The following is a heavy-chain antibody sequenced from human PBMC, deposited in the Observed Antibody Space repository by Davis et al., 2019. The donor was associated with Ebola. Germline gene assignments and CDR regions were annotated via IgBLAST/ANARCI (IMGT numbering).Heavy chain of an antibody. V-gene: IGHV1-8*01. CDR3: ARDLGQLNDY. Sequence: ASVKVSCKASGYTFTSYDINWVRQATGQGLEWMGWMNPNSGNTGYAQKFQGRVTMTRDTSTSTVYMELSSLRSEDTAVYYCARDLGQLNDYWGQGTLVTVSS. J-gene: IGHJ4*02. CDR1: GYTFTSYD. CDR2: MNPNSGNT. D-gene: IGHD6-6*01.